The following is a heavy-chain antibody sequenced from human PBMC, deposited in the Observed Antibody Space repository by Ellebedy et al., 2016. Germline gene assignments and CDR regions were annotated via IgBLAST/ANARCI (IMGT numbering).Heavy chain of an antibody. CDR2: IYYSGST. V-gene: IGHV4-59*01. J-gene: IGHJ6*02. Sequence: SETLSLTXTVSGGSISSYYWSWIRQPPGKGLEWIGYIYYSGSTNYNPSLKSRVTISVDTSKNQFSLKLSSVTAADTAVYYCARERHYDFWSAQTYYGMDVWGQGTTVTVSS. CDR1: GGSISSYY. D-gene: IGHD3-3*01. CDR3: ARERHYDFWSAQTYYGMDV.